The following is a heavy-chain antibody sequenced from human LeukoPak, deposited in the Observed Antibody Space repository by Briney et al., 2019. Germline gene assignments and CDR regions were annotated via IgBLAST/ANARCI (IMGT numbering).Heavy chain of an antibody. CDR3: AKLSHDYVWGSDAFDI. D-gene: IGHD3-16*01. CDR2: ISGSGGST. V-gene: IGHV3-23*01. CDR1: GFTFSSYA. Sequence: PGGSLRLSCAASGFTFSSYAMSWVRQAPGKGLEWVSAISGSGGSTYYADSVKGRFTISRDNSKNTLYLQMSSLRAEDTAVYYCAKLSHDYVWGSDAFDIWGQGTMVTVSS. J-gene: IGHJ3*02.